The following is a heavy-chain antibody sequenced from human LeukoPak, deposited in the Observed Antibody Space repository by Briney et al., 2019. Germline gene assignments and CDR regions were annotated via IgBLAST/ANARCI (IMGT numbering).Heavy chain of an antibody. CDR2: IWYDGSNK. CDR1: GFTFSSYG. D-gene: IGHD2-15*01. V-gene: IGHV3-33*01. J-gene: IGHJ4*02. CDR3: ARDSTLIEDIVVVVSANFDY. Sequence: GGSLRLSCAASGFTFSSYGMHWVRQAPGKGLEWVAVIWYDGSNKYHADSVKGRFTISRDNSKNTLYLQMNSLRAEDTAVYYCARDSTLIEDIVVVVSANFDYWGQGILVTVSS.